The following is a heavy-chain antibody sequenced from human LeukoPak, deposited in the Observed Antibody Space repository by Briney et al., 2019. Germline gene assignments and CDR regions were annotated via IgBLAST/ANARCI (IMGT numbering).Heavy chain of an antibody. Sequence: SETLSLTCTASGGSISSYYWSWIRQPPGKGLEWIGYIYYSGSTNYNPSLKSRVTISVDTSQNQFSLKLSSVTAADTAVYYCARYLSSSPYYFDYWGQGTLVTVSS. CDR1: GGSISSYY. J-gene: IGHJ4*02. CDR3: ARYLSSSPYYFDY. D-gene: IGHD6-13*01. CDR2: IYYSGST. V-gene: IGHV4-59*01.